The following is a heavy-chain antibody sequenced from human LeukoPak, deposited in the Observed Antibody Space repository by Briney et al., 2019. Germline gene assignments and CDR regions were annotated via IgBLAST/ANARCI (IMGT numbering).Heavy chain of an antibody. CDR3: AAGWVCSGGSCYYYFDY. Sequence: SVKVSCKASGFTFTSSAMQWVRQARGQRLEWIGWIVVGSGNTNYAQKFQERVTITRDMSTSTAYTELSSLRSEDTAVYYCAAGWVCSGGSCYYYFDYWGQGTLVTVSS. V-gene: IGHV1-58*02. CDR2: IVVGSGNT. J-gene: IGHJ4*02. CDR1: GFTFTSSA. D-gene: IGHD2-15*01.